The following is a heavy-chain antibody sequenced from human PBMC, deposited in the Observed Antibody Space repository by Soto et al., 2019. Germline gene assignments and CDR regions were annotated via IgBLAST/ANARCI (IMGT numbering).Heavy chain of an antibody. CDR3: ARDRGVAPPVAGNTHYYYYMDV. CDR1: GYSFTNYG. Sequence: QDQLVQSGVEVKKPGASVKVSCKASGYSFTNYGITWVRQAPGQGFEWMGWISAYNGNTKYAKKLQGRVSMTTDASTSTAYLELRSVTSDDTAVYYCARDRGVAPPVAGNTHYYYYMDVWGKGTTVTVSS. V-gene: IGHV1-18*01. CDR2: ISAYNGNT. J-gene: IGHJ6*03. D-gene: IGHD6-19*01.